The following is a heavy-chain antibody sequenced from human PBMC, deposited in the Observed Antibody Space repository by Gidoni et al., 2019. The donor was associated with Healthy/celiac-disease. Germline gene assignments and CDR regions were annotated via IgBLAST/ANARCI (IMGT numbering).Heavy chain of an antibody. Sequence: EVQLVESGGGLVQPGGSLRISCAASGFTFSSYGMSWVRQAPGKGLEWVANRKQDGSEKYYVDSVKGRFTISRDNAKNSLYLQMNSLRAEDTAVYYCARVKGSGSNVGYWGQGTLVTVSS. CDR1: GFTFSSYG. V-gene: IGHV3-7*03. D-gene: IGHD3-10*01. J-gene: IGHJ4*02. CDR2: RKQDGSEK. CDR3: ARVKGSGSNVGY.